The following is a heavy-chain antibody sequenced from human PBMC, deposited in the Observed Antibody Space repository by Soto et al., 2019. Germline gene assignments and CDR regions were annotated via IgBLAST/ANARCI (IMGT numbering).Heavy chain of an antibody. CDR3: NAYCDFWGGHTPL. D-gene: IGHD3-3*01. CDR1: GFTFKNVW. CDR2: IKSKADGETI. V-gene: IGHV3-15*07. Sequence: EVQLVESGGGLVKPGGSLGLSCAASGFTFKNVWMHWVRQAPGKGLEWVGRIKSKADGETIDYAEPVKGRFTISRDDSKNPVYLQMDNLKTEDQAVYYCNAYCDFWGGHTPLWGQGTLVAVSS. J-gene: IGHJ4*02.